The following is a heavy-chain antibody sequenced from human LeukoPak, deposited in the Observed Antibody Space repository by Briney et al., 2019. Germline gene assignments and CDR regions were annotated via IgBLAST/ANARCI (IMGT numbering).Heavy chain of an antibody. CDR2: INPAGSET. D-gene: IGHD2-15*01. CDR1: GFSFSAYW. V-gene: IGHV3-7*01. J-gene: IGHJ4*02. CDR3: ARFGYVAAVDV. Sequence: PGGSLRLSCAASGFSFSAYWMTWVRQALGTGLEWVANINPAGSETYYVDPVKGRFSISRDNAKNLVYLQMNSLRAEDTAVYHCARFGYVAAVDVWGQGTPVTVSS.